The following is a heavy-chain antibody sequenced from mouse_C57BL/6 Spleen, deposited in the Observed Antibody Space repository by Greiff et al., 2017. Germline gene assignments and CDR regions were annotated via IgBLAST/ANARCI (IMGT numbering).Heavy chain of an antibody. V-gene: IGHV1-9*01. CDR1: GYTFTGYW. D-gene: IGHD1-1*01. CDR3: ARRAYGTPFAY. CDR2: ILPGSGST. Sequence: VQLQQSGAELMKPGASVKLSCKATGYTFTGYWIEWVKQRPGHGLEWIGEILPGSGSTNYNEKFKGNATFTADTSSNTAYMQLSSLTTEDSAIYYCARRAYGTPFAYWGQGTLVTVSA. J-gene: IGHJ3*01.